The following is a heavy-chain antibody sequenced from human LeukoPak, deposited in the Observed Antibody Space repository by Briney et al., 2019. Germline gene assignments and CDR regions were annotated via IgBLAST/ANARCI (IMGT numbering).Heavy chain of an antibody. V-gene: IGHV3-20*04. J-gene: IGHJ4*02. CDR2: INWNGANT. D-gene: IGHD3-9*01. CDR3: ARGFDGNFDY. CDR1: GFTFDDYG. Sequence: GGSLRLSCAASGFTFDDYGMSWVRQAAGKGLEWVSGINWNGANTDYADSVKGRFTTSRDNAKNSLYLQMNSLRAEDTALYYCARGFDGNFDYWGQGTLVTVSP.